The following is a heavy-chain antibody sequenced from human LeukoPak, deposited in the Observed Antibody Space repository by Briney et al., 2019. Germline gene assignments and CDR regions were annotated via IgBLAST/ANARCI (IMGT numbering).Heavy chain of an antibody. CDR3: ARDGTGHSSGWWGLDY. Sequence: ASVTVSFTASGGTFTIYAISCVRQAPGQGLEWMGRIMPILGIANYAQKFQGRVTITADKSTSTAYMELSSLRSEDTAVYYCARDGTGHSSGWWGLDYWGQGTLVTVSS. CDR2: IMPILGIA. CDR1: GGTFTIYA. J-gene: IGHJ4*02. D-gene: IGHD6-19*01. V-gene: IGHV1-69*04.